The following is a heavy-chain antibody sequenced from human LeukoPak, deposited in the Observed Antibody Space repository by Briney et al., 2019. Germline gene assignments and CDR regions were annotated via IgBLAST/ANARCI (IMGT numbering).Heavy chain of an antibody. CDR2: MNPNSGNT. D-gene: IGHD6-13*01. Sequence: ASVKVSCKASGYTFTSYDINWVRQATGQGLEWMGWMNPNSGNTGYAQKFQGRVTMTRDMSTSTVYMELSSLRSEDTAVYYCAREWGYSSSWPAFDIWGQGTMVTVSS. V-gene: IGHV1-8*01. CDR1: GYTFTSYD. CDR3: AREWGYSSSWPAFDI. J-gene: IGHJ3*02.